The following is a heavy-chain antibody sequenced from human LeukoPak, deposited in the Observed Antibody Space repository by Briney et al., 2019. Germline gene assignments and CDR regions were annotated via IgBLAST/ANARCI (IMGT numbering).Heavy chain of an antibody. Sequence: NASETLSLTCTVSGGSMSGQFWSWFRQPPGKGLEWIGYVHSSGSTNYNPSLKSRLTISVDTSQSQFSLRLSSVTAADTAVYYCARTSYSSMGAFDIWGQGTMVTVSS. CDR1: GGSMSGQF. CDR2: VHSSGST. CDR3: ARTSYSSMGAFDI. J-gene: IGHJ3*02. V-gene: IGHV4-59*11. D-gene: IGHD6-13*01.